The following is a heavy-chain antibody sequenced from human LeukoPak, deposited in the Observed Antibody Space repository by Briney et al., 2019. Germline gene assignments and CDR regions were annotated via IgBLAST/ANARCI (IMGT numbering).Heavy chain of an antibody. Sequence: PSETLSLTCTVSGRSIFGHYFNWIRQAPGKGLEWLGYIYSNGITSHNPSLRSRGTLSIATSRSQFSLRLTSVPAADTAIYYCARRAYYDTSGYSPASGYFDLWGRGTLVTVSS. V-gene: IGHV4-4*08. CDR3: ARRAYYDTSGYSPASGYFDL. CDR2: IYSNGIT. CDR1: GRSIFGHY. J-gene: IGHJ2*01. D-gene: IGHD3-22*01.